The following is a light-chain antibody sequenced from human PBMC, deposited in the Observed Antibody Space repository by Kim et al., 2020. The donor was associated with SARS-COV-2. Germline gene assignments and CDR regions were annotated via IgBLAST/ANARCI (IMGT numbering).Light chain of an antibody. Sequence: DIQMTQSPSSVSASVGDRVIITCRASQGVSNWLAWFQQKPGQAPKLLIYTTSTLQTGVPSRFSGSGFGTDFSLTINSLQPEDFATYYCQQTARFPHTFGQGTKLEI. CDR2: TTS. CDR1: QGVSNW. CDR3: QQTARFPHT. V-gene: IGKV1-12*01. J-gene: IGKJ2*01.